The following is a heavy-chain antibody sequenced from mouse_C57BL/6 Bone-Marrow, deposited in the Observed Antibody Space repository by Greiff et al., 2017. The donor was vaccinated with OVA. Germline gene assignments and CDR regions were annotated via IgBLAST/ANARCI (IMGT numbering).Heavy chain of an antibody. V-gene: IGHV1-22*01. CDR3: ARGDYYDYDGDY. D-gene: IGHD2-4*01. CDR1: GYTFTDYN. Sequence: VQLQESGPELVKPEASVKMSCKASGYTFTDYNMHWVKQSHGKSLEWIGYINPNNGGTSYNQKFKGKATLTVNKSSSTAYMELRSLTSEDSAVYYCARGDYYDYDGDYWGQGTTLTVSS. J-gene: IGHJ2*01. CDR2: INPNNGGT.